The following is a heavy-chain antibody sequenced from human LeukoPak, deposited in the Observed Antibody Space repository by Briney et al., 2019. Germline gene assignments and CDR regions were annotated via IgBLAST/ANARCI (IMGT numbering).Heavy chain of an antibody. J-gene: IGHJ4*02. CDR3: ARRLAVTGRYYFDD. V-gene: IGHV4-59*01. D-gene: IGHD6-13*01. Sequence: SETLSLTCTVSGGSISTYYWTWIRQPPGRGLEWIGYIYYSGITNYNPSLKSRVTTSVDTSRNQFSLRLNSVTAADTAVYYCARRLAVTGRYYFDDWGQGTLVTVSS. CDR1: GGSISTYY. CDR2: IYYSGIT.